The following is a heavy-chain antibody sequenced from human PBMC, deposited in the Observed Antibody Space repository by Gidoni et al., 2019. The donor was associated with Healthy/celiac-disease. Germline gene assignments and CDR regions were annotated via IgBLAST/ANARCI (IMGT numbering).Heavy chain of an antibody. D-gene: IGHD2-2*01. V-gene: IGHV4-39*01. CDR3: ARPSGGSTSCCDAFDI. J-gene: IGHJ3*02. CDR1: GGSISSSSFY. Sequence: QLQLQESGPGLVKPSETLSLTCTVSGGSISSSSFYWGWIRQPPGKGLEWIGSIYYSGSTYYNPSLKSRVTISVDTSKNQFSLKLSSVTAADTAVYYCARPSGGSTSCCDAFDIWGQGTMVTVSS. CDR2: IYYSGST.